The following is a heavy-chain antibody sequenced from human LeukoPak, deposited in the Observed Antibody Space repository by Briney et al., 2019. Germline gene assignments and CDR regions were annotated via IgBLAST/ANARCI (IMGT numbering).Heavy chain of an antibody. CDR1: GGSISSGSYY. CDR3: ARALPDWFDP. V-gene: IGHV4-61*02. CDR2: IYTSGRT. J-gene: IGHJ5*02. Sequence: SQTLSLTCTLSGGSISSGSYYWSWIRQPAGKGLEWIGRIYTSGRTNYNPSLKSRVTISVDTSKNQFSLKLSSVTAADTAVYYCARALPDWFDPWGQGTLVTVSS.